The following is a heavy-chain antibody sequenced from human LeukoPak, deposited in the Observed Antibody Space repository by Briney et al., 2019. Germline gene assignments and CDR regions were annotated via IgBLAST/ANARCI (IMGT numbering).Heavy chain of an antibody. J-gene: IGHJ5*02. V-gene: IGHV4-38-2*02. CDR2: IYHSGST. CDR3: ARRITMVRGVIGFDP. CDR1: GYSISSGYY. Sequence: SETLSLTCTVSGYSISSGYYWGWIRQPPGKGLEWIGSIYHSGSTYYNPSLKSRVTISVDTSKNQFSLKLSSVTAADTAVYYCARRITMVRGVIGFDPWGQGTLVTVSS. D-gene: IGHD3-10*01.